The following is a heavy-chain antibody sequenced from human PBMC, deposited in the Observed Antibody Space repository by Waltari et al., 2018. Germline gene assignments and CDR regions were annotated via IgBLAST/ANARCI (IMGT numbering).Heavy chain of an antibody. CDR3: ARDHYDFWSGQYYYYYYGMDV. V-gene: IGHV3-33*01. Sequence: QVQLVESGGGVVQPGRSLRLSCAASGFTFSSYGMHWVRQDPGKGLEWVAVIWYDGSNKYYADSVKGRFTISRDNSKNTLYLQMNSLRAEDTAVYYCARDHYDFWSGQYYYYYYGMDVWGQGTTVTVSS. CDR2: IWYDGSNK. CDR1: GFTFSSYG. D-gene: IGHD3-3*01. J-gene: IGHJ6*02.